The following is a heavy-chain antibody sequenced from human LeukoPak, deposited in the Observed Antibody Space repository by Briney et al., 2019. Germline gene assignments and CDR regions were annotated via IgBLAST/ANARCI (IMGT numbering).Heavy chain of an antibody. Sequence: GGSLRLSCAASGFTFRNAWMSWVRQAPGKGLELVGRIRSKTDGGIAEYTAPVKGRFIMSRDDSENTLYLQMNSLRTEDTALYYCTTELAGYCSSTSCSLNTWFDPWGQGTLVTVSS. V-gene: IGHV3-15*05. J-gene: IGHJ5*02. CDR3: TTELAGYCSSTSCSLNTWFDP. CDR1: GFTFRNAW. CDR2: IRSKTDGGIA. D-gene: IGHD2-2*03.